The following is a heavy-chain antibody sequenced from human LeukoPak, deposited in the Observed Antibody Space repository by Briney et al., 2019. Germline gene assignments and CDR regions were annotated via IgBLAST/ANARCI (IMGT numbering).Heavy chain of an antibody. V-gene: IGHV1-69*05. CDR3: ARDRGSSQVQLWF. CDR1: GGTFSSYA. J-gene: IGHJ4*02. D-gene: IGHD5-18*01. CDR2: NIPIFGTA. Sequence: SVKVSCKASGGTFSSYAISWVRQAPGQGLEWMGGNIPIFGTANYAQKFQGRVTITTDESTSTAYMELSSLRSEDTAVYYCARDRGSSQVQLWFWGQGTLVTVSS.